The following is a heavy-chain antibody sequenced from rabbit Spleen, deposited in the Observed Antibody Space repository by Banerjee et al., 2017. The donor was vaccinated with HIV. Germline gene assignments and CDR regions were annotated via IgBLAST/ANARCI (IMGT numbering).Heavy chain of an antibody. CDR3: ARDLVGVIGWNFYL. J-gene: IGHJ4*01. CDR1: GFSFTNKDV. Sequence: QEQLEESGGGLVKPEGSLTLTCKASGFSFTNKDVMCWVRQAPGKGLEWIGCINTITGKTVYATWAKGRFTISRTSLTTVTLRMTSLTAADTATYFCARDLVGVIGWNFYLWGPGTLVTVS. V-gene: IGHV1S45*01. D-gene: IGHD1-1*01. CDR2: INTITGKT.